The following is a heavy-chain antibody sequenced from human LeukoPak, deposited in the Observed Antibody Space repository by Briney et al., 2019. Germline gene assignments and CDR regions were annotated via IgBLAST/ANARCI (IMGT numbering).Heavy chain of an antibody. Sequence: SETLSLTCTVSGGSISSHYWSWIRQPPGKGLEWIGYIYYSGSTNYNPSLKSRVTISVDTSKNQFSLKLSSVTAADTAVYYCARGRGISSWYVDYWGQGTLVSVSS. V-gene: IGHV4-59*11. CDR1: GGSISSHY. J-gene: IGHJ4*02. CDR2: IYYSGST. D-gene: IGHD6-13*01. CDR3: ARGRGISSWYVDY.